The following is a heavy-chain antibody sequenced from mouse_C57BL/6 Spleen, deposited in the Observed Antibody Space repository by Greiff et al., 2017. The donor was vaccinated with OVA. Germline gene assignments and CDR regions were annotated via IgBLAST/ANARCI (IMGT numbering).Heavy chain of an antibody. Sequence: VQLQQSGAELVKPGASVKISCKASGYAFSSYWMNWVKQRPGKGLEWIGQIYPGDGDTNYNGKFKGKATLTADKSSSTAYMQLSSLTSEDSAVYFCARRDYDGYYAMDYWGQGTSVTVSS. CDR2: IYPGDGDT. CDR1: GYAFSSYW. V-gene: IGHV1-80*01. J-gene: IGHJ4*01. D-gene: IGHD2-4*01. CDR3: ARRDYDGYYAMDY.